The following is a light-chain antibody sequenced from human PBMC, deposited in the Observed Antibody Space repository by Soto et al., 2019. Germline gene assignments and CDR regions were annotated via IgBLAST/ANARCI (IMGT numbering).Light chain of an antibody. J-gene: IGKJ1*01. CDR1: QSVSSNS. CDR2: GAS. CDR3: QKYISTPWT. Sequence: EIVLTQSPGTLSLSPGEGATLSCRASQSVSSNSLAWYQHRPGQAPRLLMYGASTRATGIPDRFSGSGSGSGTDFTLTISRLEPEDFAVYYCQKYISTPWTFGQGTKVDIK. V-gene: IGKV3-20*01.